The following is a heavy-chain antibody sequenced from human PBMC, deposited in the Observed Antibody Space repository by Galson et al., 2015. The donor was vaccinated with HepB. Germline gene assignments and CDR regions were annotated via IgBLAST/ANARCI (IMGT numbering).Heavy chain of an antibody. V-gene: IGHV1-18*04. Sequence: SVKVSCKASGYTFTGYYMHWVRQAPGRGLEWMGWISAYNGNTNYAQKLQGRVTMTTDTSTSTAYMELRSLRSDDTAVYYCARGGSREGQQMGGYWGQGTLVTVSS. CDR2: ISAYNGNT. D-gene: IGHD6-13*01. J-gene: IGHJ4*02. CDR1: GYTFTGYY. CDR3: ARGGSREGQQMGGY.